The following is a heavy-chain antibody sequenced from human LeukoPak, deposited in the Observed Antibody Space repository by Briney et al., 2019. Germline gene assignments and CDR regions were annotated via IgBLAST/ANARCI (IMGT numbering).Heavy chain of an antibody. V-gene: IGHV4-59*01. Sequence: SETLSLTCTVSGGSISSYYWSWIRQPPGKGLEWIGYIYYSGSTNYNPSLKSRVTISVDTSKNQFSLKLSSVTAADTAVYYCARDLGHRGTAMDVGASFWFDPWGQGTLVTVSS. CDR2: IYYSGST. J-gene: IGHJ5*02. D-gene: IGHD5-18*01. CDR3: ARDLGHRGTAMDVGASFWFDP. CDR1: GGSISSYY.